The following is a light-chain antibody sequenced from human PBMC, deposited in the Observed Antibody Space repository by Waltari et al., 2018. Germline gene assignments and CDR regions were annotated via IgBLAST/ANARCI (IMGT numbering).Light chain of an antibody. J-gene: IGLJ2*01. Sequence: QSVLTQPPSVSGAPGQTVTISCTGSSSNIGSIYDVHWYQQLPGTAPKLLIYGNPNRPSGVPDRFSGSKSGTSASLAITGLQAEDEADYYCQSYDSSLSGPLFGGGTKLTVL. CDR1: SSNIGSIYD. V-gene: IGLV1-40*01. CDR3: QSYDSSLSGPL. CDR2: GNP.